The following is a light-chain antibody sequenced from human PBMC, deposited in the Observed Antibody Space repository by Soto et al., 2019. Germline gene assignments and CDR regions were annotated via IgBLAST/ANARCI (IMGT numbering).Light chain of an antibody. CDR1: QTIATF. J-gene: IGKJ1*01. V-gene: IGKV1-5*03. CDR3: QQYYTYPWT. CDR2: RAS. Sequence: DIQVTQSPSTLSASVGDRVTITCRASQTIATFLAWYQQKPGKAPNLLIQRASILESGVPSRFSGIGSGTELTLPISSLQPDDIATYHCQQYYTYPWTFGQGTKVDIK.